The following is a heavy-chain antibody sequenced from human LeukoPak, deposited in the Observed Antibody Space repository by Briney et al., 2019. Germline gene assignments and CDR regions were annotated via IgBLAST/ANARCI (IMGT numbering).Heavy chain of an antibody. V-gene: IGHV3-11*01. J-gene: IGHJ3*02. CDR3: ASLGLSDAFDI. D-gene: IGHD3-10*01. CDR1: GFTFSDYY. Sequence: PGGSLRISCAASGFTFSDYYRSWIRQAPGKGLEWVSYISSSGSTIYYADSVKGRFTISRDNAKNSLYLQMNSLRAEDTAVYYCASLGLSDAFDIWGQGTMVTVSS. CDR2: ISSSGSTI.